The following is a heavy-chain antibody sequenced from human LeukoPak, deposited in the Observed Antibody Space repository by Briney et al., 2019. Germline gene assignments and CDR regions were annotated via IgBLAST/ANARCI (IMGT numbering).Heavy chain of an antibody. CDR1: GFTFSSYA. V-gene: IGHV3-64*01. CDR2: ISSNGGST. J-gene: IGHJ5*02. D-gene: IGHD3-10*01. CDR3: ARVTGWFGELSP. Sequence: PGGSLRLSCAASGFTFSSYAMHWVRQAPGKGLEYVSAISSNGGSTYYANSVKGRFTISRDNSKNTLYLQMGSLRAEDMAVYYCARVTGWFGELSPWGQGTLVTVSS.